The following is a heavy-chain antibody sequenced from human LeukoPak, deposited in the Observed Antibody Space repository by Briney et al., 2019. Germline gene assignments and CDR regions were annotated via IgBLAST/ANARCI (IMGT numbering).Heavy chain of an antibody. CDR1: GFTVSSNY. CDR2: IYSGGST. J-gene: IGHJ3*02. D-gene: IGHD6-19*01. Sequence: PGGSLRLSCAASGFTVSSNYMSWVRQAPGKGLEWVSVIYSGGSTYYADSVKGRFTISRENSKNTLYLQMNSLRAEDTAVYYCARVFGGSGWYDAFDIWGQGTMVTVSS. V-gene: IGHV3-66*01. CDR3: ARVFGGSGWYDAFDI.